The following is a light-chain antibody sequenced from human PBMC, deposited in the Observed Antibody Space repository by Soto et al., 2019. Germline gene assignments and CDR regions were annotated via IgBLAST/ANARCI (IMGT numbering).Light chain of an antibody. CDR1: KLGNKY. CDR3: PAWGSRSYVV. J-gene: IGLJ2*01. V-gene: IGLV3-1*01. CDR2: QDN. Sequence: SYELTQPPSVSVSPGQTAIITCSGDKLGNKYACWYQQKPRQSAVLVIYQDNKRPSGIPERFSGSNAGNTATVTISGTEDMDEADYYCPAWGSRSYVVFGGGTKLTVL.